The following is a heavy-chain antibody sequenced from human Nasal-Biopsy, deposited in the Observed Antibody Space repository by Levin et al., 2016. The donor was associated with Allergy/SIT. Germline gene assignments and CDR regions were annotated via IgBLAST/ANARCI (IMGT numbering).Heavy chain of an antibody. CDR2: INNDGSDT. Sequence: GESLKISCAASGFTFSSNWMHWVRQAPGKGLTWVSQINNDGSDTTYADSVKGRFTISRDNAKNTLNLQMNNLRGEDSAVYYCVRDAWELPTWGQGTQVTVSS. V-gene: IGHV3-74*03. CDR3: VRDAWELPT. CDR1: GFTFSSNW. J-gene: IGHJ4*02. D-gene: IGHD3-10*01.